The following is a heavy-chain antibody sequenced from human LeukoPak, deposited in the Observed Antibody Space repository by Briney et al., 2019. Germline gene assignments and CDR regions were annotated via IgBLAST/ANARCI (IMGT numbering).Heavy chain of an antibody. CDR1: GYTFTSYG. V-gene: IGHV1-18*01. CDR2: ISAYNGNT. Sequence: ASVKVSCKASGYTFTSYGISWVRQAPGQGLEWMGWISAYNGNTNYALKLQGRVTMTTDTSTSTAYMELRSLRSDDTAVYYCTRDTYYDILTGYYYYYGMDVWGQGTTVTVSS. J-gene: IGHJ6*02. D-gene: IGHD3-9*01. CDR3: TRDTYYDILTGYYYYYGMDV.